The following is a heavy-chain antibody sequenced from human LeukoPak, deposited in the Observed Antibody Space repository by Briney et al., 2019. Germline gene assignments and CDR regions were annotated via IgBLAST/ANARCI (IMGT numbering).Heavy chain of an antibody. J-gene: IGHJ4*02. V-gene: IGHV1-18*01. CDR1: GYTFTSYG. CDR3: ARDIVVVVAATIEYYFDY. D-gene: IGHD2-15*01. CDR2: ISAYNGNT. Sequence: ASVKVSCKASGYTFTSYGISWVRQAPGQGLEWMGWISAYNGNTNYAQKLQGRVTMTTDTSTSTAYMELRSLGSDDTAVYYCARDIVVVVAATIEYYFDYWGQGTLVTVSS.